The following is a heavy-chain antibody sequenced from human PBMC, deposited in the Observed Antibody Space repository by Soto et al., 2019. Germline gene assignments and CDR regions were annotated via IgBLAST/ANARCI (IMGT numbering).Heavy chain of an antibody. V-gene: IGHV1-69*13. J-gene: IGHJ4*02. Sequence: ASVKVSCKASGGTFSSYAISWVRQAPGQGLEWMGGIIPIFGTANYAQKFQGRVTITADESTSTAYMELSSLRSEDTAVYYCARAQVEMATSYYFDYRGQGTLVTVSS. D-gene: IGHD5-12*01. CDR1: GGTFSSYA. CDR2: IIPIFGTA. CDR3: ARAQVEMATSYYFDY.